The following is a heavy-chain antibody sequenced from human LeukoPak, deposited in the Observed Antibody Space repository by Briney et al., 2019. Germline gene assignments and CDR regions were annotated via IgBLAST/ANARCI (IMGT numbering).Heavy chain of an antibody. J-gene: IGHJ4*02. D-gene: IGHD6-19*01. CDR3: ARRHGIAVAGTSFDY. V-gene: IGHV4-39*01. CDR1: GFTFTTYN. Sequence: NPGGSLRLSCAASGFTFTTYNMNWVRQAPGKGLEWIGSIYYSGSTYHNPSLKSRVTIPVDTSKNQFSLKLSSVTAADTAVYYCARRHGIAVAGTSFDYWGQGTLVTVSS. CDR2: IYYSGST.